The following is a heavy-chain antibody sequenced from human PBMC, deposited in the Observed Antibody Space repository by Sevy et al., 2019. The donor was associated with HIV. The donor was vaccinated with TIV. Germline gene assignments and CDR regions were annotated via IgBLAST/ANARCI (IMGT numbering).Heavy chain of an antibody. CDR3: ASLRFGVVIIGYYYYGMDV. CDR2: IIPIFGTA. V-gene: IGHV1-69*13. J-gene: IGHJ6*02. D-gene: IGHD3-3*01. CDR1: GGTFSSYA. Sequence: ASVKVSCKASGGTFSSYAISWVQQAPGQGLEWMGGIIPIFGTANYAQKFQGRVTITADESTSTAYMELSSLRSEDTAVYYCASLRFGVVIIGYYYYGMDVWGQGTTVTVSS.